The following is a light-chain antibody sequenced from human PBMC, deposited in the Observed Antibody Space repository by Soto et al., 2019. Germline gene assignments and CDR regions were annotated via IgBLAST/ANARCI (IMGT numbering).Light chain of an antibody. CDR2: GAS. Sequence: ELVLTQSPGTLSLSPGERATLSCRASQSVSSSYLAWYQQKPGQAPRLLIYGASSRATGIPDRFSGSGSGTDFTLTISILEPEDFAVYYCQQYGSSAWTFGQGTKVEI. J-gene: IGKJ1*01. CDR1: QSVSSSY. V-gene: IGKV3-20*01. CDR3: QQYGSSAWT.